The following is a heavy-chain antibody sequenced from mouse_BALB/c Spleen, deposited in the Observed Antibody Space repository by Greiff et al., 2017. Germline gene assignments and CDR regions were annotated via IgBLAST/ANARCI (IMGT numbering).Heavy chain of an antibody. D-gene: IGHD1-2*01. CDR1: GFTFSSFG. V-gene: IGHV5-17*02. CDR3: AREGTTATDYYAMDY. CDR2: ISSGSSTI. Sequence: EVQVVESGGGLVQPGGSRKLSCAASGFTFSSFGMHWVRQAPEKGLEWVAYISSGSSTIYYADTVKGRFTISRDNPKNTLFLQMTSLRSEDTAMYYCAREGTTATDYYAMDYWGQGTSVTVSS. J-gene: IGHJ4*01.